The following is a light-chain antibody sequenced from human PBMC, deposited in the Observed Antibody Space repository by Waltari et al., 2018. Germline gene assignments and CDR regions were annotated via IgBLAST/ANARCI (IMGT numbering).Light chain of an antibody. Sequence: QSALTQPPSASGSPGQSVTISCTGTSSDVGVYNYVSWYQQHPGKAPKLMIYEVSKRPSGVPDRFSGSNSGNTASLTVSGLQAEDEADYYCTSYASSNSVVFGGGTKLTVL. CDR2: EVS. V-gene: IGLV2-8*01. CDR3: TSYASSNSVV. CDR1: SSDVGVYNY. J-gene: IGLJ2*01.